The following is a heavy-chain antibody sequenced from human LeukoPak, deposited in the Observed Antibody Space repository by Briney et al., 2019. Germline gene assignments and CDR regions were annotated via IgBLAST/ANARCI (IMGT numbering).Heavy chain of an antibody. CDR3: AGGSTRGSSGWYGPGKWFDP. CDR1: GYTFTDYY. V-gene: IGHV1-2*02. CDR2: INLNSDGT. J-gene: IGHJ5*02. D-gene: IGHD6-19*01. Sequence: ASVKVSCKASGYTFTDYYMHRVRQAPAQGLEWMGWINLNSDGTNYAQTYQGRVSMTRDTSISTAFLELSSLRSDDTAVYDCAGGSTRGSSGWYGPGKWFDPWGQGTLVTVSS.